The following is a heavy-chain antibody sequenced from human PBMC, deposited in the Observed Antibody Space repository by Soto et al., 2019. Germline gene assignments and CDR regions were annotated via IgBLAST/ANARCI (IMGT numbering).Heavy chain of an antibody. CDR2: VYSSGGT. CDR3: ARGQRGEDWLDL. CDR1: GGSMSSYY. V-gene: IGHV4-4*07. D-gene: IGHD2-2*01. Sequence: PSETLSLTCTVSGGSMSSYYWTLIRQPAGKGLEWIGRVYSSGGTHYNPSLKSRVTISLDTSKNQFSLRLLSVTDADKAVYYCARGQRGEDWLDLWCQGAXVT. J-gene: IGHJ5*02.